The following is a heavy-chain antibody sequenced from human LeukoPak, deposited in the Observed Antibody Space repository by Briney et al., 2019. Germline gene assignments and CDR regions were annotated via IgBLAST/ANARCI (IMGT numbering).Heavy chain of an antibody. D-gene: IGHD6-13*01. CDR2: IYYSGST. V-gene: IGHV4-39*07. Sequence: PSETLSLTCTVAGGSISSSSYYWGWIRQPPGKGLEWIGSIYYSGSTYYNPCLKSRVTISVDTSKNQFSLKLSSVTAADTAVYYCARAAAGTGGFDYWGQGTLVTVSS. CDR3: ARAAAGTGGFDY. J-gene: IGHJ4*02. CDR1: GGSISSSSYY.